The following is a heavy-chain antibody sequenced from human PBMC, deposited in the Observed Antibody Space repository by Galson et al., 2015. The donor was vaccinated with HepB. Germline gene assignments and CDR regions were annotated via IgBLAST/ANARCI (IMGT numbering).Heavy chain of an antibody. CDR2: VYYTGNT. V-gene: IGHV4-39*06. J-gene: IGHJ4*02. CDR3: ARAVGDTSTYANGY. D-gene: IGHD2-2*01. CDR1: GVSISSSLYY. Sequence: LSLTCTVSGVSISSSLYYWVWVRQAPGKGLEWIGSVYYTGNTYYKSSLKSRVTVSADMSKNQFTLKVNSVSAADTAVYYCARAVGDTSTYANGYWGQGTLVTVSS.